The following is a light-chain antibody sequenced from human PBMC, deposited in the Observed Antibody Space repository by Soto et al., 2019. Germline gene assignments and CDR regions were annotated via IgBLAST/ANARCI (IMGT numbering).Light chain of an antibody. CDR1: SSDVGGYNY. Sequence: QSVLSQPPSASGSPGQSVTISCTGTSSDVGGYNYVSWYQQHPGKAPKLMIYEVSKRPSGVPDRFSGSKSGNTASLTVAGQHEEDAYYYCRSSYEGITTVVFGGGTKLTVL. CDR3: SSYEGITTVV. J-gene: IGLJ2*01. V-gene: IGLV2-8*01. CDR2: EVS.